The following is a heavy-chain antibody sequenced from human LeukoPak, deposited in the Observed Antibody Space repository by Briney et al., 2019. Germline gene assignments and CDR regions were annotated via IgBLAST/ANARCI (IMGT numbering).Heavy chain of an antibody. Sequence: PGESLRLSCEVSGLTFIDAWVSWVRQAPGKGLEWVSVIYSGGSTYYADSVKGRFTISRDNSKNTLYLQMNSLRAEDTAVYYCARAPSELRYFDWSLGYWGQGTLVTVSS. CDR3: ARAPSELRYFDWSLGY. J-gene: IGHJ4*02. D-gene: IGHD3-9*01. V-gene: IGHV3-66*02. CDR1: GLTFIDAW. CDR2: IYSGGST.